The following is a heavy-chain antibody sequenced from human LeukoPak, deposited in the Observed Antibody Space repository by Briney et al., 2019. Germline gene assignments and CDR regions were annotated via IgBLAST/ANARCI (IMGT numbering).Heavy chain of an antibody. CDR3: AKDYSNYSMGY. CDR1: GYTFTDYY. Sequence: ASVKVSCKVSGYTFTDYYMHWVQQAPGKGLEWMGLVDPEDGETIYAEKFQGRVTIIADTSTDTAYMELSSLRSEDTAVYYCAKDYSNYSMGYWGQGTLVTVSS. V-gene: IGHV1-69-2*01. J-gene: IGHJ4*02. CDR2: VDPEDGET. D-gene: IGHD4-11*01.